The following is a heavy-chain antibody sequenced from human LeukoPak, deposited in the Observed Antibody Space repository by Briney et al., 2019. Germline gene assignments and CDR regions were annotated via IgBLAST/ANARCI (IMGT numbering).Heavy chain of an antibody. CDR2: IYYSGST. Sequence: SETLSLTCTVSGGSISSGGYYWSWIRQPPGKGLEWIGYIYYSGSTNYNPSLKSRVTISVDTSKNQFSLKLSSVTAADTAVYYCARGFNSGSYHQPYDWFDPWGQGTLVTVSS. V-gene: IGHV4-61*08. CDR3: ARGFNSGSYHQPYDWFDP. D-gene: IGHD1-26*01. CDR1: GGSISSGGYY. J-gene: IGHJ5*02.